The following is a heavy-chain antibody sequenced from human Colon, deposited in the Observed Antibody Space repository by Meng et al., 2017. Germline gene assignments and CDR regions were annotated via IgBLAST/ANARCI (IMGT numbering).Heavy chain of an antibody. D-gene: IGHD1-7*01. Sequence: QVQPEESGPGVVKPSGTLSLTCAVSGGSISSGDWWSWVRQPPGKGLEWIAEIDHTGNTNYNPSLKSRVTISVDKSKNQFSLKLSFMTAADTAVYYCARVGPGELPNFFDPWGQGTLVTVSS. CDR3: ARVGPGELPNFFDP. J-gene: IGHJ5*02. V-gene: IGHV4-4*02. CDR2: IDHTGNT. CDR1: GGSISSGDW.